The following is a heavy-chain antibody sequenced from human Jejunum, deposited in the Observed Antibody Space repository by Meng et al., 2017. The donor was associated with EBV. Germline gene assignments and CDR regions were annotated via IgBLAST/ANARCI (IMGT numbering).Heavy chain of an antibody. J-gene: IGHJ4*02. CDR1: GDSTSSGTS. D-gene: IGHD4-11*01. CDR3: AKSDDYSLNS. CDR2: MHPGGST. Sequence: VQLAQAGPGRRTPSETPSLSLAGSGDSTSSGTSWTCVRQPPGKGLEWIGEMHPGGSTNYTPSLRSRVTISVANSKYQFSLKLTSVTAADTAVYYCAKSDDYSLNSWGQGTLSPSPQ. V-gene: IGHV4-4*02.